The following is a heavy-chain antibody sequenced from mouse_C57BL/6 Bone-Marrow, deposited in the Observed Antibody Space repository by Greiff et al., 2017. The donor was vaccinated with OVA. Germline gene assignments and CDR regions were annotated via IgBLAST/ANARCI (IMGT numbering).Heavy chain of an antibody. V-gene: IGHV1-69*01. J-gene: IGHJ2*01. Sequence: VQLQQPGAELVMPGASVKLSCKASGYTFTSYWMHWVKQRPGQGLEWIGEIDPSDSYTNYNQKFKGKSTLTVDKSSSTAYMQLSSLTSEDSAVYYCARCHYGSSLFYYWGQGTTLTVSS. CDR1: GYTFTSYW. CDR3: ARCHYGSSLFYY. D-gene: IGHD1-1*01. CDR2: IDPSDSYT.